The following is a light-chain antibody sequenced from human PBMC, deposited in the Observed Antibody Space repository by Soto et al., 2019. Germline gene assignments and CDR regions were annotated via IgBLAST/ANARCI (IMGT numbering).Light chain of an antibody. CDR2: GNS. CDR1: SSNIGAGYE. Sequence: QSVLTQPPSVSGAPGQRVTISCTGSSSNIGAGYEVHWYQQHPGTAPKVLIYGNSNRLSGVPDRFSGSKSGTSASLAITGLQAEDEADYYCQSYDSSLSGYVFGTGTKVTVL. J-gene: IGLJ1*01. V-gene: IGLV1-40*01. CDR3: QSYDSSLSGYV.